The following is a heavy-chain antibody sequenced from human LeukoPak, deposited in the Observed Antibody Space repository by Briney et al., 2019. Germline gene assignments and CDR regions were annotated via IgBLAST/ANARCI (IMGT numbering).Heavy chain of an antibody. CDR1: GGSISTYY. J-gene: IGHJ5*02. CDR2: IYHSGST. V-gene: IGHV4-59*01. CDR3: ARGVSSSREDTFDP. Sequence: SETLSLTCTVSGGSISTYYWNWIRQPPGKGLEWIGYIYHSGSTNYNPSLQSRVTISVDTSKNQFSLNLNSVTAADTAVYYCARGVSSSREDTFDPWGQGTLVTVSS. D-gene: IGHD6-6*01.